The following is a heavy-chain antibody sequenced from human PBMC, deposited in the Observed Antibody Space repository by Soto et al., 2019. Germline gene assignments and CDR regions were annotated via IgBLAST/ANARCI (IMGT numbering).Heavy chain of an antibody. Sequence: TLSLTCTVSGASISSGGYYWNWIRQYPGKGLEWIGYIYYSGSTYYNPSLKSRVTISVDTSKNQFSLNLRSATAADTAVYYCARDLQRYCSSTRCNYYGMDVWGQGTTVTVSS. J-gene: IGHJ6*02. D-gene: IGHD2-2*01. CDR3: ARDLQRYCSSTRCNYYGMDV. V-gene: IGHV4-31*03. CDR1: GASISSGGYY. CDR2: IYYSGST.